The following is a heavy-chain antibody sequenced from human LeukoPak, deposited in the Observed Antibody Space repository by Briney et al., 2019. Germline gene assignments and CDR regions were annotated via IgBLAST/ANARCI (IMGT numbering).Heavy chain of an antibody. Sequence: GGSLRLSCAASGFTVSSNYMRWVRQAPGKGLEWVSVIYSGGSTYYADSVKGRFTISRDNSKNTLYLQMNSLRAEDTAVYYCARDKGNYYDSSGYDYWGQGTLVTVSS. CDR1: GFTVSSNY. D-gene: IGHD3-22*01. CDR3: ARDKGNYYDSSGYDY. V-gene: IGHV3-66*01. J-gene: IGHJ4*02. CDR2: IYSGGST.